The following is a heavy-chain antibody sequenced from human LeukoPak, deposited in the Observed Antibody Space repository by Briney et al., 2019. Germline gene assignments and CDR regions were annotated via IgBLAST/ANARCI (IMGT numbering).Heavy chain of an antibody. CDR1: GFTFSSYG. V-gene: IGHV3-30*18. Sequence: PGGSLRLSCAASGFTFSSYGMHWVRQAPGKGLEWVAVISYDGSNKYYADSVKGRFTISRDNSKNTLYLQMNSLRAGDTAVYYCAKDSQQLALDYWGQGTLVTVSS. D-gene: IGHD6-13*01. CDR2: ISYDGSNK. J-gene: IGHJ4*02. CDR3: AKDSQQLALDY.